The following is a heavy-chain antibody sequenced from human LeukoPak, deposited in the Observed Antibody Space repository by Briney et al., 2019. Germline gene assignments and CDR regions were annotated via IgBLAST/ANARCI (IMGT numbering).Heavy chain of an antibody. CDR3: ARDGTPIHSSGWVYMDV. CDR2: ISGSGFTI. D-gene: IGHD6-25*01. J-gene: IGHJ6*04. CDR1: GFTLSNYS. Sequence: GGSLRLSCAVSGFTLSNYSMNWVRQAPGKGLEWISYISGSGFTIHYADSVKGRFTISRDNAKNSLYLQMNSLRAEDTAVYYCARDGTPIHSSGWVYMDVWGKGTTVTISS. V-gene: IGHV3-48*01.